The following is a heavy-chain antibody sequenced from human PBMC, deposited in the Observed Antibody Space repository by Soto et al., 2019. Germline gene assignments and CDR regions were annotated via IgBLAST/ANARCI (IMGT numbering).Heavy chain of an antibody. J-gene: IGHJ4*02. CDR1: GGSISGHY. CDR3: ARVGSSGWSPDY. Sequence: NPSETLSLTCIVSGGSISGHYWTWIRQSPGKGLEWIGYIFYSGSTNYNPSLKSRVTISVDTSKNQFSLKMSSVTAADTAVYYCARVGSSGWSPDYWGLGTLVTVSS. V-gene: IGHV4-59*11. CDR2: IFYSGST. D-gene: IGHD6-19*01.